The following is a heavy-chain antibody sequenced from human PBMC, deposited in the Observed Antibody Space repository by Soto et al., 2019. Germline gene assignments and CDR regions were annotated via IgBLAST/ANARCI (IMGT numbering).Heavy chain of an antibody. J-gene: IGHJ6*02. CDR2: IDPSDSYT. V-gene: IGHV5-10-1*01. CDR3: ARHGVVGATSGSYYYYGMDV. CDR1: GYSFTSYW. D-gene: IGHD1-26*01. Sequence: LGESLKISCKGSGYSFTSYWISWVRQMPGKGLEWMGRIDPSDSYTNYSPSFQGHVTISADKSISTAYLQWSSLKASDTAMYYCARHGVVGATSGSYYYYGMDVWGQGTTVTVSS.